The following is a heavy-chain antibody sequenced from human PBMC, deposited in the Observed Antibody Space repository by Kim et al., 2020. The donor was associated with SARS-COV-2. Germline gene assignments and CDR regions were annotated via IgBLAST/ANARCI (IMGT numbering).Heavy chain of an antibody. V-gene: IGHV3-64D*09. CDR3: VKRRSDKGHFDY. Sequence: YYADSVKGRFTISRDNSKNTLYLQMSSLRAEDTAVYYCVKRRSDKGHFDYWGQGTLVTVSS. J-gene: IGHJ4*02.